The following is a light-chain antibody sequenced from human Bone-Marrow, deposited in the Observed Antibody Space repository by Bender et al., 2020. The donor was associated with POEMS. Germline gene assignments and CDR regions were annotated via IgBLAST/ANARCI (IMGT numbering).Light chain of an antibody. J-gene: IGLJ3*02. CDR3: YSAAENNGV. CDR1: VVAKKY. CDR2: EDS. Sequence: SYELTQPPSVSVSPGQTARITCSGDVVAKKYVRWFQQRPGQAPVVVIYEDSERPSGIPERFSGSSSGTTVTLTISGAQVEDEADYYCYSAAENNGVFGGGTKLTVL. V-gene: IGLV3-27*01.